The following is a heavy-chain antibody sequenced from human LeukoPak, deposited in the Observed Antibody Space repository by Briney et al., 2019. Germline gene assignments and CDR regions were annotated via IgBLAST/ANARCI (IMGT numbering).Heavy chain of an antibody. CDR2: IYSGGST. V-gene: IGHV3-66*01. J-gene: IGHJ4*02. CDR3: ARGRRITIFGVVIGPFDY. Sequence: GSLRLSCAASGFTVSSNYMSRVRQAPGEGLEWVSVIYSGGSTYYADSVKGRFTISRDNSKNTLYLQMNSLRAEDTAVYYCARGRRITIFGVVIGPFDYWGQGTLVTVSS. D-gene: IGHD3-3*01. CDR1: GFTVSSNY.